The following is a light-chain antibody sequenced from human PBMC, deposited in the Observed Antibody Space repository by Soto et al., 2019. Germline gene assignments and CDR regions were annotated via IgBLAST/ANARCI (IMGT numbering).Light chain of an antibody. Sequence: DIQMTQSPSSLSASLGDRVTITCRASQGIGVYLAWFQQKTGKVPRLLIYAASALQSRVPSRFSGGGSGTDFTLTINSLQPEDVATYYCQKYNSAPLTFGGGNKVEIK. V-gene: IGKV1-27*01. CDR1: QGIGVY. CDR3: QKYNSAPLT. CDR2: AAS. J-gene: IGKJ4*01.